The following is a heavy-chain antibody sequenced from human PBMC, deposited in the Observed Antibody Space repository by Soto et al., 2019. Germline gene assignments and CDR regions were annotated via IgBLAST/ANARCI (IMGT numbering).Heavy chain of an antibody. D-gene: IGHD2-8*01. CDR1: GFTFSSYG. V-gene: IGHV3-33*01. CDR2: IWYDGSNK. CDR3: ARDNVLMVYADLQNWFDP. Sequence: HPGGSLRLSCAASGFTFSSYGMHWVRQAPGKGLEWVAVIWYDGSNKYYADSVKGRFTISRDNSKNTLYLQMNSLRAEDTAVYYCARDNVLMVYADLQNWFDPWGQGTLVTVSS. J-gene: IGHJ5*02.